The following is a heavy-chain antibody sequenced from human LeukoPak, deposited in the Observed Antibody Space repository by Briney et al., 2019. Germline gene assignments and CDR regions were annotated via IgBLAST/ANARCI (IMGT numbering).Heavy chain of an antibody. CDR1: GYIFTRYG. J-gene: IGHJ4*02. D-gene: IGHD3-22*01. Sequence: ASVKVSCKASGYIFTRYGISWVRPAPGQGFEWMGWISAYNGNTNYEQKLQGRVTMTTDKSTSTDYMELSSLRSDDTAVYYCARDHRPKTMIVDYWGQGTLVTVSS. CDR3: ARDHRPKTMIVDY. CDR2: ISAYNGNT. V-gene: IGHV1-18*01.